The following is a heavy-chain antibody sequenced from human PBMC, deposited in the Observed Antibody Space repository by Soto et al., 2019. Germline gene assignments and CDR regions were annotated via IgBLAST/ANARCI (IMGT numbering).Heavy chain of an antibody. J-gene: IGHJ5*02. D-gene: IGHD3-10*01. CDR1: GFSLSTSGVG. V-gene: IGHV2-5*02. CDR3: AHSMGGTMVRGVYNWFDP. Sequence: SGPTLANPTQTLTLTCTLSGFSLSTSGVGVGWIRQPPGKALEWLALIYWDDDKRYSPSLKSRLTITKDTSKNQVVLTMTNMDPVDTATYYCAHSMGGTMVRGVYNWFDPWGQGTLVTVSS. CDR2: IYWDDDK.